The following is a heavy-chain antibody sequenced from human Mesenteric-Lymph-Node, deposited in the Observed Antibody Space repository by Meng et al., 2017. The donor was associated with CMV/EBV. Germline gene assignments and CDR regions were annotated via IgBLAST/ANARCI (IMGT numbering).Heavy chain of an antibody. J-gene: IGHJ3*02. Sequence: GSLRLSCTVSGGSISSSSYYWGWIRQPPGKGLEWIGSIYYSGSTNYIPSLKSRVTISVDTSKNQFSLKLSSVTAADTAVYYCARVWLEPNAFDIWGQGTMVTVSS. CDR2: IYYSGST. V-gene: IGHV4-39*07. D-gene: IGHD1-1*01. CDR3: ARVWLEPNAFDI. CDR1: GGSISSSSYY.